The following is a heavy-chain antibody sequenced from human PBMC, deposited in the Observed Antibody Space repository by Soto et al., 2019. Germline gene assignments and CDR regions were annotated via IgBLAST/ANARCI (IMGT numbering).Heavy chain of an antibody. V-gene: IGHV4-34*01. CDR3: ARQGTSYYDSSGYYYHYYYGMDV. J-gene: IGHJ6*02. CDR1: GGSFSGYY. CDR2: INHSGST. Sequence: PSETLSLTCAVYGGSFSGYYWSWIRQPPGKGLEWIGEINHSGSTNYNPSLKSRVTISVDMSKNQFSLKLSSVTAADTAVYYCARQGTSYYDSSGYYYHYYYGMDVWGQGTTVTVSS. D-gene: IGHD3-22*01.